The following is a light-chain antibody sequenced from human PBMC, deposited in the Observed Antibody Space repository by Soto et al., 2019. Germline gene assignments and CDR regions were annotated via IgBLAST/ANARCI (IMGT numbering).Light chain of an antibody. CDR2: DAS. V-gene: IGKV3-11*01. J-gene: IGKJ1*01. CDR1: QRISGY. Sequence: SYSQRTLSLSPAQRANLSYRASQRISGYLAWYQQKPGQAPRLLIYDASNRATGIPVRFSGSGSGTDYTLTVSSLEPEDFAVYYCQERSYLPWTFGEGTKVDIK. CDR3: QERSYLPWT.